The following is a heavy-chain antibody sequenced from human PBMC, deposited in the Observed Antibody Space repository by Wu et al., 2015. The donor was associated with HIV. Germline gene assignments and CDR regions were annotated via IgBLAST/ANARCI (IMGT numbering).Heavy chain of an antibody. CDR3: ARDMGHEGRQWLVQPGAFDI. J-gene: IGHJ3*02. Sequence: QVQLVQSGAEVRKPGASVKVSCKTSGYTFTGYYIHWVRQAPGQGLEWMGWINPNSGGTNYAQKFQGRVTMTRDTSISTAYMELSRLRSDDTAVYYCARDMGHEGRQWLVQPGAFDIWGQGTMVTVSS. V-gene: IGHV1-2*02. CDR2: INPNSGGT. CDR1: GYTFTGYY. D-gene: IGHD6-19*01.